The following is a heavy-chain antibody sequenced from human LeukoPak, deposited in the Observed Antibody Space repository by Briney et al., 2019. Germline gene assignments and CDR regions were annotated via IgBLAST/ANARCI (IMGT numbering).Heavy chain of an antibody. CDR1: GGSFSGYY. CDR2: INHSGST. V-gene: IGHV4-34*01. CDR3: ARQIAVAGTRWSFDY. D-gene: IGHD6-19*01. Sequence: SETLSLTCAVYGGSFSGYYWSWIRQPPGKGLEWIGEINHSGSTNYNPSLKSRVTISVDTSKNQFSLKLSSVTAADTAVYYCARQIAVAGTRWSFDYWGQGTLVTVSS. J-gene: IGHJ4*02.